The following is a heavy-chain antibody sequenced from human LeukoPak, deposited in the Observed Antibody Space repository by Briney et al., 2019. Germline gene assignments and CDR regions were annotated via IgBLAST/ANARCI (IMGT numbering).Heavy chain of an antibody. CDR3: ARDTQLVQDYYYYYYMDV. Sequence: GGPLRLSCVASGVTFSSHGMHWVRQAPGKGLEWVAVISNSGSQQYYADSVKGRFSISRDNSKNTLELQMNILRAEDTAVYYCARDTQLVQDYYYYYYMDVWGKGTTVTVSS. V-gene: IGHV3-30*03. CDR2: ISNSGSQQ. J-gene: IGHJ6*03. CDR1: GVTFSSHG. D-gene: IGHD6-13*01.